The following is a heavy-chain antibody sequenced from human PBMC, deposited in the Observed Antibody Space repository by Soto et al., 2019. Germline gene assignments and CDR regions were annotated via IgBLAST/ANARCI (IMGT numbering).Heavy chain of an antibody. Sequence: GGSLRLSCAASGFTVSSNYMSWVRQAPGRGLEWVSVIYSGGSTYYADSVKGRFTISRDKSKNTLYLQMNSLRAEDTAVYYCARDRAYYDFWSGYSNWFDPWGQGTLVTVSS. V-gene: IGHV3-53*01. D-gene: IGHD3-3*01. J-gene: IGHJ5*02. CDR3: ARDRAYYDFWSGYSNWFDP. CDR1: GFTVSSNY. CDR2: IYSGGST.